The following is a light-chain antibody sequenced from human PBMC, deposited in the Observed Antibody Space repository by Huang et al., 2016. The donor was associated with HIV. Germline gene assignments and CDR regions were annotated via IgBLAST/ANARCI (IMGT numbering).Light chain of an antibody. CDR2: CAS. Sequence: IVMTQSPDSLAVSLGERATINCKSRQSVLYSSNNKNYLGLYQQKPGQPHKLLIYCASTQTSGVPYRFSVSWSGTDFTLTISSLQAEDVSVYYCQQYYSTPLTFGPGTKVEVK. CDR3: QQYYSTPLT. V-gene: IGKV4-1*01. J-gene: IGKJ3*01. CDR1: QSVLYSSNNKNY.